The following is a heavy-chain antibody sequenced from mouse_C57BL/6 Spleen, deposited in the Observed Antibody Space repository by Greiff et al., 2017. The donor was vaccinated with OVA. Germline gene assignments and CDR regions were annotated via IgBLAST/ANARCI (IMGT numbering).Heavy chain of an antibody. D-gene: IGHD1-1*01. CDR2: ISDGGSYT. CDR3: ARVHYYGSSYHVNYCAMDD. CDR1: GFTFSSYA. Sequence: EVQLVESGGGLVKPGGSLKLSCAASGFTFSSYAMSWVRQTPEKRLEWVATISDGGSYTYYHDNVKGRFTISRDNAKNHLYLQMSRLKSEDTAMYYCARVHYYGSSYHVNYCAMDDWGQGTSVTVSS. J-gene: IGHJ4*01. V-gene: IGHV5-4*01.